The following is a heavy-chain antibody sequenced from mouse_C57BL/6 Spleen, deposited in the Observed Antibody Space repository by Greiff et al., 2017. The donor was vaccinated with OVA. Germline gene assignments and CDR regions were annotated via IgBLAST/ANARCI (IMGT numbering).Heavy chain of an antibody. J-gene: IGHJ2*01. D-gene: IGHD2-4*01. CDR3: ARGDYDYDDYFDY. CDR1: GYAFSSSW. CDR2: IYPGNGDT. V-gene: IGHV1-82*01. Sequence: QVQLQQSGPELVKPGASVTISCKASGYAFSSSWMNWVKQRPGKGLEWIGRIYPGNGDTNYNGKFKGKATLTADKSSSTAYMQLSSLTSEDSAVYFWARGDYDYDDYFDYWGQGTTLTVSS.